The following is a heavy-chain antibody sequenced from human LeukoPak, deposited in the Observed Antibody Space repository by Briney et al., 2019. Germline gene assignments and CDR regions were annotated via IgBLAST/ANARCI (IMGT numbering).Heavy chain of an antibody. V-gene: IGHV3-23*01. CDR1: GFTFSSYA. CDR3: ARAWGDLWYFDL. CDR2: ISGSGGST. D-gene: IGHD2-21*02. J-gene: IGHJ2*01. Sequence: PGGSLRLSCAASGFTFSSYAMSWVRQAPGKGLEWVSAISGSGGSTYYADSVKGRFTISRDNSKNTLYLQVNSLRAEDTAVYYCARAWGDLWYFDLWGRGTLVTVSS.